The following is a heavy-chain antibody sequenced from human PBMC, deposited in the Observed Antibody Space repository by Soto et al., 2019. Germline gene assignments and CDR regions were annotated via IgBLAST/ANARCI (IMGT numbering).Heavy chain of an antibody. CDR2: IWYDGSNK. J-gene: IGHJ4*02. D-gene: IGHD2-21*02. CDR3: ARGELAYCGGDCYSGYFDY. CDR1: GFTFSSYG. Sequence: QVQLVESGGGVVQPGRSLRLSCAASGFTFSSYGMHWVRQAPGKGLEWVAVIWYDGSNKYYADSVKGRFTISRDNSKNQLYLQMNSLRAEDTAVYYCARGELAYCGGDCYSGYFDYWGQGTLVTVSS. V-gene: IGHV3-33*01.